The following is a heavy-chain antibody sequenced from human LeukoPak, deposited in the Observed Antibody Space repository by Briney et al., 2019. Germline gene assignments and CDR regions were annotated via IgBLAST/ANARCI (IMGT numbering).Heavy chain of an antibody. CDR1: GFTFSDYS. D-gene: IGHD7-27*01. CDR3: ARAGTGEGALDI. CDR2: IFSSSIYK. Sequence: PGGSLRLSCAASGFTFSDYSMNWLRQAPGKGLEWVSYIFSSSIYKNYADSVKGRFTISRDNAENSLFLQMSSLKAEDTAVYYCARAGTGEGALDIWGQGTMVTVSS. J-gene: IGHJ3*02. V-gene: IGHV3-11*05.